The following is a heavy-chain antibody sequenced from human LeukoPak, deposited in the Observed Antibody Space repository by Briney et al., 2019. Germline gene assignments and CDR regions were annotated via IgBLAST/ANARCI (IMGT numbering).Heavy chain of an antibody. J-gene: IGHJ6*02. CDR3: ARVGGSGKSWGMDV. V-gene: IGHV3-48*01. CDR2: ISGGGYTL. D-gene: IGHD3-16*01. Sequence: GGSLRLSCAASGFTFSAYSLTWVRQAPGKGLEWVSFISGGGYTLHYADSVKGRSTISRDSGKNSLYLQMNSLRAEDTAVYYCARVGGSGKSWGMDVWGQGTTVIVSS. CDR1: GFTFSAYS.